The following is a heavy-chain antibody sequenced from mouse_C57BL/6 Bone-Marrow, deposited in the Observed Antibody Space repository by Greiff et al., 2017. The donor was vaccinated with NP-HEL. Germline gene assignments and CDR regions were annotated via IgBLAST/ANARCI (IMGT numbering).Heavy chain of an antibody. CDR3: AREGRWLGRGYWYFDV. J-gene: IGHJ1*03. V-gene: IGHV1-53*01. CDR2: INPSNGGT. Sequence: QVQLQQPGTELVKPGTSVKLSCKSSGYTFTSYWMHWVKQRPGQGLEWIGNINPSNGGTNYNEKFKSKATLTVDKSSSTAYMQLSSLTADDSAVYYWAREGRWLGRGYWYFDVWDTGTAVTVTA. D-gene: IGHD2-2*01. CDR1: GYTFTSYW.